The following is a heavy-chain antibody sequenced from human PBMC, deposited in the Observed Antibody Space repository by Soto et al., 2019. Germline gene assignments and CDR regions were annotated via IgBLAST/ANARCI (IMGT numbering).Heavy chain of an antibody. D-gene: IGHD3-3*01. Sequence: SETLSLTCAVYGGSFSGYYWSWIRQPPGKGLEWIGEINHSGSTNYNPSLKSRVTISVDTSKNQFSLKLSSVTAADTAVYYCARGSLYYDFWSGYSDYWGQGTLVTVSS. J-gene: IGHJ4*02. CDR2: INHSGST. CDR1: GGSFSGYY. CDR3: ARGSLYYDFWSGYSDY. V-gene: IGHV4-34*01.